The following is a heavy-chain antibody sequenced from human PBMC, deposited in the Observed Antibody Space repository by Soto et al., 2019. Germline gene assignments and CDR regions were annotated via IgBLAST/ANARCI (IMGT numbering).Heavy chain of an antibody. CDR1: GYTFPNYG. J-gene: IGHJ1*01. V-gene: IGHV1-18*01. CDR3: ARDRPSGLVVVITTQYFQY. CDR2: ISAYNGNT. D-gene: IGHD2-21*01. Sequence: ASVKVSCKASGYTFPNYGISWVRQAPGQGLEWMGWISAYNGNTNYAQNLQDRVTMTTDTSTSTAYMELRSLRSDDTAVYYCARDRPSGLVVVITTQYFQYWGQGTLVTVPQ.